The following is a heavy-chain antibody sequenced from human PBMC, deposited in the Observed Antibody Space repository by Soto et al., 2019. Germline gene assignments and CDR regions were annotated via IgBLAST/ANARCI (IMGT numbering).Heavy chain of an antibody. D-gene: IGHD6-19*01. V-gene: IGHV3-30*02. CDR2: IWYDGSNK. CDR3: AKDRRVVAVAAPFDY. J-gene: IGHJ4*02. CDR1: GFTFSSYG. Sequence: GGSLRLSCAASGFTFSSYGMHWVRQASGKGLEWVAVIWYDGSNKYYADSVKGRFTISRDNSKNTLYLQMNSLRAEDTAVYYCAKDRRVVAVAAPFDYWGQGTLVTVSS.